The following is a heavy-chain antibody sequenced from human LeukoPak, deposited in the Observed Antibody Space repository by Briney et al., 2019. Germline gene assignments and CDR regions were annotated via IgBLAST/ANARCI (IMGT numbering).Heavy chain of an antibody. J-gene: IGHJ4*02. V-gene: IGHV1-2*06. CDR3: ARDRPLDRDDYPDY. CDR1: GYTFTGYY. D-gene: IGHD3-16*01. CDR2: INPNSGGT. Sequence: EASVKVSCKASGYTFTGYYMHWVRQAPGQGLEWMGRINPNSGGTNYAQKFQGRVTMTRDTSISTAYMELGSLRSDDTAIYYCARDRPLDRDDYPDYWGQGTLVTVSS.